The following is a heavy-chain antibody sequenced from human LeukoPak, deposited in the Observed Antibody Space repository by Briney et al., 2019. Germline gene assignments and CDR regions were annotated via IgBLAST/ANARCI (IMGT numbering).Heavy chain of an antibody. V-gene: IGHV3-30*18. CDR3: AKRPGDYGGKYFDY. CDR1: GFTFSSYG. CDR2: ISYDGSNK. J-gene: IGHJ4*02. D-gene: IGHD4-23*01. Sequence: PGGSLRLSCAASGFTFSSYGMHWVRQAPGKGLEWVAVISYDGSNKYYADSVKGRFTISRDNSKNTLYLQMNSLRAEDTAVYYCAKRPGDYGGKYFDYWGQGTLVTVSS.